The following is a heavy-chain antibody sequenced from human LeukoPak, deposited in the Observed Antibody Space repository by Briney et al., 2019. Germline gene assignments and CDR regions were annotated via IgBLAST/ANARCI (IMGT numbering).Heavy chain of an antibody. V-gene: IGHV4-61*01. Sequence: SETLSLTCAVSGYSISSGYFWGWIRQPPGKGLEWIGYIYYSGSTNYNPSLKSRVTISVDTSKNQFSLRLSSVTAADTAVYYCARDAYGGNPPYFDCWGQGTLVTVSS. CDR3: ARDAYGGNPPYFDC. D-gene: IGHD4-23*01. CDR1: GYSISSGYF. CDR2: IYYSGST. J-gene: IGHJ4*02.